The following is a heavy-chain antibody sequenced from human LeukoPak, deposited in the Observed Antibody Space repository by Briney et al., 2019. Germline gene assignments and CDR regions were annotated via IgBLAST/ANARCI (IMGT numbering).Heavy chain of an antibody. CDR1: GFTFSSYG. D-gene: IGHD1-20*01. J-gene: IGHJ3*02. V-gene: IGHV3-33*01. CDR3: ARGSITGRKADAFDI. Sequence: GGSLRLSCAASGFTFSSYGMHWVRQAPGEGLEGVVVIWYDGSNKYYADSVKGRFTISRDNSKNTLYLQMNSLRAEDTAVYYCARGSITGRKADAFDIWGQGTMVTVSS. CDR2: IWYDGSNK.